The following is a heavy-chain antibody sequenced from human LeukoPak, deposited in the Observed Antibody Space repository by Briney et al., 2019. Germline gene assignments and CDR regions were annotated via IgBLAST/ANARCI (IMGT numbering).Heavy chain of an antibody. Sequence: SETLSLACTVSGGSISSYYWSWIRQPPGKGLEWIGYIYYSGSTNYNPSLKSRVTISVDTSKNQFSLKLSSVTAADTAVYYCARRALYGGYLDYWGQGTLVTVSS. V-gene: IGHV4-59*08. J-gene: IGHJ4*02. CDR1: GGSISSYY. CDR3: ARRALYGGYLDY. D-gene: IGHD4/OR15-4a*01. CDR2: IYYSGST.